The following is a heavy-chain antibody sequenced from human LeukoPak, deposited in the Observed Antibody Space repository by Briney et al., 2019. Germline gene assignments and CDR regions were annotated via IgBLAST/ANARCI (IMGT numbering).Heavy chain of an antibody. Sequence: SETLSLTCTVSGGSISSGSYYWGWIRQPAGKGLEWIGRIYTSGSTNYNPSLKSRVTISVDTSKNQFSLKLSSVTAADTAVYYCAGAPSAIGGAFDIWGQGTMVTVSS. CDR2: IYTSGST. CDR3: AGAPSAIGGAFDI. D-gene: IGHD3-10*01. CDR1: GGSISSGSYY. J-gene: IGHJ3*02. V-gene: IGHV4-61*02.